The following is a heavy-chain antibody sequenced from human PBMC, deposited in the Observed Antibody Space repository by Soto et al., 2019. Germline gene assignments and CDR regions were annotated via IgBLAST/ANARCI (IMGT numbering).Heavy chain of an antibody. D-gene: IGHD1-20*01. CDR3: ATVHNTSRSFDY. J-gene: IGHJ4*02. CDR1: GFTFNIYA. V-gene: IGHV3-23*01. CDR2: TGATGRTT. Sequence: GGSLRLSCAASGFTFNIYAMTWVRQAPGKGLEWVSTTGATGRTTYYADSVKGRFTVSRDNSKNTLDLQMSNLRAEDTAVFYCATVHNTSRSFDYWGQGTLVTVSS.